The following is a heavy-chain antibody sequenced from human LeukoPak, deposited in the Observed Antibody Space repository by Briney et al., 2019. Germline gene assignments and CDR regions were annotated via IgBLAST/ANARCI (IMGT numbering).Heavy chain of an antibody. CDR1: GFTFDDYG. CDR2: INWNGGIT. D-gene: IGHD2-15*01. J-gene: IGHJ3*02. Sequence: GGSLRLSCAASGFTFDDYGMSWVRQAPGKGLEWVSGINWNGGITGYAGSVKGRFTISRDNAKNSLYLQMNSLRAEDTALYYCARDFVGYCSGGSCYHLAFDILGQGTMVTVSS. CDR3: ARDFVGYCSGGSCYHLAFDI. V-gene: IGHV3-20*04.